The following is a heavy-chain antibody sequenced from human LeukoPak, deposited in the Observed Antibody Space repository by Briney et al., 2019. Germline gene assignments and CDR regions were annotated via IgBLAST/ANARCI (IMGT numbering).Heavy chain of an antibody. Sequence: SETLSLTCAVSGYSISSGYYWGWIRQPPGQGLEWIGIIYHSGSTYYNPSLKSRVTISVDTSKNQFSLKLSSVTAADTAVYYCAREFRRKPAAISSKYNWFDPWGQGTLVTVSS. CDR1: GYSISSGYY. J-gene: IGHJ5*02. CDR2: IYHSGST. V-gene: IGHV4-38-2*02. D-gene: IGHD2-2*01. CDR3: AREFRRKPAAISSKYNWFDP.